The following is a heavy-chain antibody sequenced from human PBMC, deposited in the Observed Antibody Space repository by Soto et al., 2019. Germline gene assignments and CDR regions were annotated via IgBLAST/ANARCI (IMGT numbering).Heavy chain of an antibody. J-gene: IGHJ4*02. CDR2: IKQDGSEK. CDR1: GFTFSSYR. D-gene: IGHD6-19*01. Sequence: PGGSLRLSCAASGFTFSSYRMSWVRQAPGKGLEWVANIKQDGSEKYYVDSVKGRFTISRDNAKNSLYLQMNSLRAEDTAVYYCARAVGSGHMDNFDYWGQGTLVTVSS. CDR3: ARAVGSGHMDNFDY. V-gene: IGHV3-7*04.